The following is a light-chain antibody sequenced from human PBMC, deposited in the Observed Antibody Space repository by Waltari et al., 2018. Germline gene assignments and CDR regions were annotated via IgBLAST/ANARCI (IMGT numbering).Light chain of an antibody. CDR2: GAS. CDR3: QQTYTLPRT. J-gene: IGKJ1*01. V-gene: IGKV1-39*01. Sequence: DIQMTQSPSSLSASVGDRVTITCRASQDINIYLNWFQQKPGKAPRALLYGASSLHSGVPSRFSGSESGTDFTLTITTLQPEDFATYYCQQTYTLPRTFGQGTKLEI. CDR1: QDINIY.